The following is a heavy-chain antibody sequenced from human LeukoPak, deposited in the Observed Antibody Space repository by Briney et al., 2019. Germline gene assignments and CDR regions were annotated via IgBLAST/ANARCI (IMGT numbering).Heavy chain of an antibody. Sequence: PSETLSLTCTVSGGSISSGGYYWSWIRQHPGKGLEWIGYIYYSGSTYYNPSLKSRVTISVDTSKNQFSLKLSSVTAADTAVCYCARDRLESDGMDVWGQGTTVTVSS. CDR3: ARDRLESDGMDV. J-gene: IGHJ6*02. V-gene: IGHV4-31*03. CDR2: IYYSGST. D-gene: IGHD3-3*01. CDR1: GGSISSGGYY.